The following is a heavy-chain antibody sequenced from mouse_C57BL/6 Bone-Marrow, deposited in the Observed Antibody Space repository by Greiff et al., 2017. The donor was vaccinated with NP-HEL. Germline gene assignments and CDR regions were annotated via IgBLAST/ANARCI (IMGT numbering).Heavy chain of an antibody. Sequence: EVKLQESGGGLVKPGGSLKLSCAASGFTFSSYAMSWVRQTPEKRLEWVATISDGGSYTYYLDNVKGRFTISRDNAKNNLYLQMSHLKSEDTAMYYCARERRSYSKRGFAYWGQGTLVTVSA. CDR2: ISDGGSYT. CDR3: ARERRSYSKRGFAY. V-gene: IGHV5-4*01. CDR1: GFTFSSYA. D-gene: IGHD2-5*01. J-gene: IGHJ3*01.